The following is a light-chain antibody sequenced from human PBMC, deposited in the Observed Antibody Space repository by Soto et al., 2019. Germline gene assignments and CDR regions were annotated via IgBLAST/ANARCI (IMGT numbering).Light chain of an antibody. CDR3: QQHDSYPMT. CDR2: GVF. V-gene: IGKV1-13*02. J-gene: IGKJ2*01. Sequence: AIQLTQSPSSLSASVGDRVTITCRASQAISNTLAWYQRKPGKAPKVLIYGVFTLESGVPSRFSGSRSGTDFTLTISSLQYEDFASYYCQQHDSYPMTFGQGTKLELK. CDR1: QAISNT.